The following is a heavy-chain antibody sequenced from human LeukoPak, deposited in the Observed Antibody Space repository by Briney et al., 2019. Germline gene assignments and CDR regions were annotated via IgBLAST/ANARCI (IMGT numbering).Heavy chain of an antibody. CDR1: GFTVSSNY. CDR3: ARTMYITGSSDFDY. CDR2: IYSGGST. V-gene: IGHV3-53*04. J-gene: IGHJ4*02. D-gene: IGHD1-26*01. Sequence: PGGSLRLSCAASGFTVSSNYMSWVRQAPGKGLEWVSVIYSGGSTYYADSVKGRFTISRHNSKNTLYLQMNSLRAEDTALYYCARTMYITGSSDFDYWGQGTLVTVSS.